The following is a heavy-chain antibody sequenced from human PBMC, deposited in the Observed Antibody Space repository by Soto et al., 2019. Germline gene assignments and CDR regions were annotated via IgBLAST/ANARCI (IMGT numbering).Heavy chain of an antibody. CDR3: ARARTRQQLVSWLDY. V-gene: IGHV3-30-3*01. CDR1: GFTFSSYA. CDR2: ISYDGSNK. Sequence: GGSLRLSCAASGFTFSSYAMHWVRQAPGKGLEWVAVISYDGSNKYYADSVKGRFTISRDNSKNTLYLQMNSLRAEDTAVYYCARARTRQQLVSWLDYWGQGTLVTVSS. J-gene: IGHJ4*02. D-gene: IGHD6-13*01.